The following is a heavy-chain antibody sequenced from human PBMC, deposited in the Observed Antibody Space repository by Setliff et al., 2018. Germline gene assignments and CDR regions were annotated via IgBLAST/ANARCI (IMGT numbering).Heavy chain of an antibody. CDR1: GFTFDDYA. CDR3: AKDYDSSGYPRYYFDY. CDR2: ISWNSGSI. J-gene: IGHJ4*02. Sequence: GGSLRLSCAASGFTFDDYAMHWVRQAPGKGLEWVSGISWNSGSIGYADSVKGRFTISRDNAKNTLYLQMNSLRAEDMALYYCAKDYDSSGYPRYYFDYWGQGTLVTVSS. D-gene: IGHD3-22*01. V-gene: IGHV3-9*03.